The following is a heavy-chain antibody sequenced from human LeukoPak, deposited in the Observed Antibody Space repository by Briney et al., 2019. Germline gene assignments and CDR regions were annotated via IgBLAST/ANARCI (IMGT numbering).Heavy chain of an antibody. CDR2: INHSGST. J-gene: IGHJ3*02. Sequence: SETLSLTCAVYGGSFSGYYWSWIRQPPGKGLEWIGEINHSGSTNYNPSLKSRATISVDTSKNQFSLKLSSVTAADTAVYYCARVFDFWSGYKDAFDIWGQGTMVTVSS. V-gene: IGHV4-34*01. D-gene: IGHD3-3*01. CDR1: GGSFSGYY. CDR3: ARVFDFWSGYKDAFDI.